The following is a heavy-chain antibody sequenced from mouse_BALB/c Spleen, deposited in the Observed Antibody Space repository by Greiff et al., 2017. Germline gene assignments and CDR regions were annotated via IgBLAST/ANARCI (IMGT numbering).Heavy chain of an antibody. CDR3: ARGIYYHYFDY. J-gene: IGHJ2*01. D-gene: IGHD1-1*01. V-gene: IGHV14-3*02. Sequence: EVQLQESGAELVKPGASVKLSCTASGFNIKDTYMHWVKQRPEQGLEWIGRIDPANGNTKYDPKFQGKATITADTSSNTAYLQLSSLTSEDTAVYYCARGIYYHYFDYWGQGTTLTVSS. CDR1: GFNIKDTY. CDR2: IDPANGNT.